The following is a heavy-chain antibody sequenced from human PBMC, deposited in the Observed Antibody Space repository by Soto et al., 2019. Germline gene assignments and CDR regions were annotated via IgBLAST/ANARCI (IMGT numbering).Heavy chain of an antibody. Sequence: ASVKVSCKASGYTFTVYYMHWVRQAPGQGLEWMGWINPKSGGTMYPQKFQGRVAMTWDTSISTAYMALTRLRSDDTAVYYCARDLAKGGGSAGFDYWGQGTLVPVSS. CDR3: ARDLAKGGGSAGFDY. J-gene: IGHJ4*02. D-gene: IGHD1-26*01. CDR1: GYTFTVYY. V-gene: IGHV1-2*02. CDR2: INPKSGGT.